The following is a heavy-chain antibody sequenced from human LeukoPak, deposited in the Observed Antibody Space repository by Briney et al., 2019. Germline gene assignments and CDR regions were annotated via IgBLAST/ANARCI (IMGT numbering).Heavy chain of an antibody. D-gene: IGHD3-10*01. V-gene: IGHV4-59*01. Sequence: PSETLSLTCTVSGGSISSYYWSWIRQPPGKGLEWIGYIYYSGSPNYNPSLKSRVTISVDTSKNQFSLKLSSVTAADTAVYYCARAPNYYGSGIYHGMDVWGQGTTVTVPS. J-gene: IGHJ6*02. CDR3: ARAPNYYGSGIYHGMDV. CDR1: GGSISSYY. CDR2: IYYSGSP.